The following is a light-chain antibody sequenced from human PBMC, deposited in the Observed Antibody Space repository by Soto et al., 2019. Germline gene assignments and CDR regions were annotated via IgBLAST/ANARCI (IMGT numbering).Light chain of an antibody. V-gene: IGLV1-47*02. CDR3: AAWDDRLGAVV. CDR2: HNT. J-gene: IGLJ2*01. Sequence: QSVLTQPPSASATPGPRVTISCSGSSSNIGNNNAYWYQHVPGTAPKLIIHHNTLRPSWVPDRFSGAKSGTSASLAISGRQSDDDYDYYCAAWDDRLGAVVFGGGTQLPVL. CDR1: SSNIGNNN.